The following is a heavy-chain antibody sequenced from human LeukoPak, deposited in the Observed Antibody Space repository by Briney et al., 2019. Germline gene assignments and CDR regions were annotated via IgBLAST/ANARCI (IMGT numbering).Heavy chain of an antibody. CDR3: ARGVTTMVRGVRTHYYYMDV. D-gene: IGHD3-10*01. V-gene: IGHV1-2*02. J-gene: IGHJ6*03. Sequence: ASVKVSCKASGNSFTGYYIHWVRQAPGQGLEWMGWINPDGGDTNYAQKFQGRVTMTRDTSISTAYMELSSLRSEDTAVYYCARGVTTMVRGVRTHYYYMDVWGKGTTVTISS. CDR2: INPDGGDT. CDR1: GNSFTGYY.